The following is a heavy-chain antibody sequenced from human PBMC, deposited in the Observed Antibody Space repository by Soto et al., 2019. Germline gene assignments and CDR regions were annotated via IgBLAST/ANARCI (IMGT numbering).Heavy chain of an antibody. CDR3: ARDRCSGGSCYGFYFDY. Sequence: ASVKVSCKASGYTFTGYYMHWVRQAPGQGLEWMGWINPNSGGTNYAQKFQGWVTMTRDTSISTAYMELSRLRSDDTAVYYCARDRCSGGSCYGFYFDYWDQGTLVTVSS. V-gene: IGHV1-2*04. CDR1: GYTFTGYY. D-gene: IGHD2-15*01. CDR2: INPNSGGT. J-gene: IGHJ4*02.